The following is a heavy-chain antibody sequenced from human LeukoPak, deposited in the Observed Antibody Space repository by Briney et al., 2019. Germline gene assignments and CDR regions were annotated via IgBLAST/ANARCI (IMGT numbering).Heavy chain of an antibody. CDR2: ISSSSSYT. CDR3: ARERIAAYYFDY. J-gene: IGHJ4*02. V-gene: IGHV3-11*05. D-gene: IGHD2-15*01. Sequence: PGGSLRLSCAASGFTFGDYYMSWIRQAPGKGLEWVSYISSSSSYTNYADSVKGRFTISRDNAKNSLYLQMNSLRAEDTAVYYCARERIAAYYFDYWGQGTLVTVSS. CDR1: GFTFGDYY.